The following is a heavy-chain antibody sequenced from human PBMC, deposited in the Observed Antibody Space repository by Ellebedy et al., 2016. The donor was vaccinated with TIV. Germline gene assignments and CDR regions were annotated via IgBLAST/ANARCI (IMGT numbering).Heavy chain of an antibody. CDR3: AKDLYGDYGAYYYGMDV. J-gene: IGHJ6*02. Sequence: GESLKISCAASGFTFSDYYMSWVRQAPGKGLEWVSTISSTGSRTYYADSVEGRFTVSRDNSKNTLNLQMHSLRAEDTAVYYCAKDLYGDYGAYYYGMDVWGQGTTVTVSS. CDR2: ISSTGSRT. V-gene: IGHV3-23*01. D-gene: IGHD4-17*01. CDR1: GFTFSDYY.